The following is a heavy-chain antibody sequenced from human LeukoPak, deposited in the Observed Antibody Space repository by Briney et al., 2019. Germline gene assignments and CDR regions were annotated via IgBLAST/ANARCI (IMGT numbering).Heavy chain of an antibody. CDR3: ARDGYKGGDSWYYGMDV. Sequence: NPSETLSLTCAVYGVSFSGYYWSWIRQPPGKGLEWIGYIYYSGSTNYNPSLKSRVTISVDTSKKQFSLKLSSVTAADTAVYYCARDGYKGGDSWYYGMDVWGQGTTVTVSS. D-gene: IGHD2-21*01. J-gene: IGHJ6*02. CDR1: GVSFSGYY. CDR2: IYYSGST. V-gene: IGHV4-59*01.